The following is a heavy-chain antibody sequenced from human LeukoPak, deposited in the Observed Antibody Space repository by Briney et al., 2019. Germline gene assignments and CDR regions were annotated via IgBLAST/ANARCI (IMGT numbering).Heavy chain of an antibody. J-gene: IGHJ6*03. CDR3: AREFKLGTNYYYYMDV. Sequence: ASVKVSCKASGYTFTGYYMHWVRQAPGQGLEWMGWINPNSGGTNYAQTFQGRVTMTRDTSISTAYMELSRLRSDDTAVYYCAREFKLGTNYYYYMDVWGKGTTVTISS. D-gene: IGHD1-7*01. V-gene: IGHV1-2*02. CDR2: INPNSGGT. CDR1: GYTFTGYY.